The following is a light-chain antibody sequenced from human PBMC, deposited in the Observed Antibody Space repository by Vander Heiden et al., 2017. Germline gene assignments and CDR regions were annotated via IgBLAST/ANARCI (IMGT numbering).Light chain of an antibody. V-gene: IGKV1-39*01. CDR1: QGISSF. CDR3: QRTYSTPWT. J-gene: IGKJ1*01. CDR2: GAS. Sequence: DIQMTQSPSSLSASVGGRVTITCRASQGISSFLNWYQQKPGKAPKLLIYGASSFQSGVPSSFSGSGSGTDFTLTISSLQPEDFATYYCQRTYSTPWTFGRGTKVEIE.